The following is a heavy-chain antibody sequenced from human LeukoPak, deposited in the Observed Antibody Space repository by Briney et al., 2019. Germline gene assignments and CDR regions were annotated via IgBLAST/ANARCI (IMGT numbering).Heavy chain of an antibody. CDR3: AKDQKVVAATKITSGLVDY. D-gene: IGHD2-15*01. J-gene: IGHJ4*02. CDR1: GFTFSSYG. V-gene: IGHV3-30*18. CDR2: ISYDGSNK. Sequence: GGSLRLSCAASGFTFSSYGMHWVRQAPGKGLEWVAVISYDGSNKYYADSVKGRLTISRDNSKNTLYLQMNSLRAEDTAVYYCAKDQKVVAATKITSGLVDYWDQGTLVTVSS.